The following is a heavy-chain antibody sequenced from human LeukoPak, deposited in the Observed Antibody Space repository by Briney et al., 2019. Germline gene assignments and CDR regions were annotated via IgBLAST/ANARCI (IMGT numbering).Heavy chain of an antibody. CDR2: INHSGST. V-gene: IGHV4-34*01. J-gene: IGHJ6*03. CDR3: ARGPTAVRGVIRFYYYMDV. D-gene: IGHD3-10*01. CDR1: GGSFSGAY. Sequence: SETLSLTCAVYGGSFSGAYWSWIRQAPGKGLEWIGEINHSGSTNYNPSIKSRVTMSLDTSKKQVSLKLNSVTAADTAVYYCARGPTAVRGVIRFYYYMDVWGKGTAVTVSS.